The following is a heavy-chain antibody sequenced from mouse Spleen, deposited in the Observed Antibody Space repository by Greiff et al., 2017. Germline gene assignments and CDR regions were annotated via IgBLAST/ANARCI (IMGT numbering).Heavy chain of an antibody. CDR3: ARGRTGWYFDV. J-gene: IGHJ1*01. CDR2: ISDGGSYT. CDR1: GFTFSDYY. V-gene: IGHV5-4*02. Sequence: EVNLVESGGGLVKPGGSLKLSCAASGFTFSDYYMYWVRQTPEKRLEWVATISDGGSYTYYPDSVKGRFTISRDNAKNNLYLQMSSLKSEDTAMYYCARGRTGWYFDVWGAGTTVTVSS. D-gene: IGHD3-3*01.